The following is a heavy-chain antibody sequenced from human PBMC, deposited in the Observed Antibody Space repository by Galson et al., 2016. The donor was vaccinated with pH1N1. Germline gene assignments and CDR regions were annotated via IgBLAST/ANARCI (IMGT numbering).Heavy chain of an antibody. D-gene: IGHD3-9*01. J-gene: IGHJ4*02. CDR1: NGSISSGDYF. CDR3: ARGRDYDILTGPSYYFEI. CDR2: IYYSGNT. V-gene: IGHV4-30-4*08. Sequence: TLSLTCTVSNGSISSGDYFWSWIRQPPGKGLEWIGYIYYSGNTDYTPSLKRRFTISLDTSKNQFSLRLTSVTATATAIYYCARGRDYDILTGPSYYFEIWGQGTLVTVSS.